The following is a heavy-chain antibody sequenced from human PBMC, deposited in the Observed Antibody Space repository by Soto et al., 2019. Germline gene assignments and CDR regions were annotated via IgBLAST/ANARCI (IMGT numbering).Heavy chain of an antibody. CDR2: ISGYNGNT. CDR3: ARDGKAPYYYSGVEG. J-gene: IGHJ6*02. Sequence: QVQLVQSGDEVKKPGASVKVSCKASGYTFTNYGFSWVRQAPGQGLEWMGWISGYNGNTKYAEKFQGRVTMTTDTYRSIANTAVRCLRSDDMAVYCCARDGKAPYYYSGVEGWGQGTAVSVSS. V-gene: IGHV1-18*03. CDR1: GYTFTNYG.